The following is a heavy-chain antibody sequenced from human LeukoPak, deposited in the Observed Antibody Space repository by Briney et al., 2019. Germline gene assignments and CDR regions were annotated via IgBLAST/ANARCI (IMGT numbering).Heavy chain of an antibody. J-gene: IGHJ6*02. CDR1: GGSISPYY. CDR3: ARDHWLFSSKTWYYYGMDV. Sequence: SETLSLTCVVSGGSISPYYWSWIRQSPGKGLEWIGYIDSSGSASCNPSLKSRVTIFVDTSKNVFSLILTSVSASDTAIYYCARDHWLFSSKTWYYYGMDVWGQGTTVTVSS. CDR2: IDSSGSA. D-gene: IGHD3-9*01. V-gene: IGHV4-59*01.